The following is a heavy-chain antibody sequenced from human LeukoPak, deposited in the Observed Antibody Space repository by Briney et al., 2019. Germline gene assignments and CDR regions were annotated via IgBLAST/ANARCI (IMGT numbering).Heavy chain of an antibody. J-gene: IGHJ6*03. D-gene: IGHD3-22*01. CDR3: ARGRQDVTMIVVVMTAVSYYLDV. Sequence: SETLSLTCAVYGGSFSGYYWTWLRQTPGKGLEWIGEMNPSGSTNYNPSLKSRVTISVDTSKNQFSLKLSSVTAADTAVYYCARGRQDVTMIVVVMTAVSYYLDVWGKGTTVTVS. CDR1: GGSFSGYY. CDR2: MNPSGST. V-gene: IGHV4-34*01.